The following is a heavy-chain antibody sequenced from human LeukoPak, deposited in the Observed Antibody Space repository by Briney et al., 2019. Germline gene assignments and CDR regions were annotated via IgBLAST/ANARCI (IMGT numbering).Heavy chain of an antibody. V-gene: IGHV1-2*02. CDR2: INPNSGGT. CDR3: AKSTTPNENEYFEH. D-gene: IGHD2/OR15-2a*01. J-gene: IGHJ1*01. CDR1: GYTFTGYY. Sequence: ASVKVSCKASGYTFTGYYIHWVRQAPGQGLEWMGWINPNSGGTNYIQKFQGRVTMTRDTSISTAYMELSRLRSDDTAVYYCAKSTTPNENEYFEHWGQGTLVTVSS.